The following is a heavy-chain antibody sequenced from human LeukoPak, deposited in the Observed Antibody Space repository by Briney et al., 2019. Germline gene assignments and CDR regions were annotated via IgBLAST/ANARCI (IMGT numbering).Heavy chain of an antibody. Sequence: SETLSLTCTVSGGSISSGSYYWSWIRQPAGKGLEWIGRIYTSGSTNYNPSLKSRVTISVDTSKNQFSLKLSSVTAADTAVYYCARVPAARSGYYFDYWGQGTLVTVSS. D-gene: IGHD3-10*01. V-gene: IGHV4-61*02. CDR3: ARVPAARSGYYFDY. CDR2: IYTSGST. CDR1: GGSISSGSYY. J-gene: IGHJ4*02.